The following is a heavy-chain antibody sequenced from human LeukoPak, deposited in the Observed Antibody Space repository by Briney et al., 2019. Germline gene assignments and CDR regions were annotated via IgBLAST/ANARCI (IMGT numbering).Heavy chain of an antibody. CDR1: GYTFTSYD. Sequence: ASVKVSCKASGYTFTSYDINWVGRATGQGLEWMGWMNPNSGNTGYAQKFQGRVTMTRNTSISTAYMELSSLRSEDTAVYYCAKRRGLELLYYYYMDVWGKGTTVTVSS. CDR2: MNPNSGNT. V-gene: IGHV1-8*01. D-gene: IGHD1-7*01. J-gene: IGHJ6*03. CDR3: AKRRGLELLYYYYMDV.